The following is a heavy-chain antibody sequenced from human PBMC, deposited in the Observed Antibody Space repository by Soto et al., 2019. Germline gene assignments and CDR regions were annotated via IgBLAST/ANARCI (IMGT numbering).Heavy chain of an antibody. D-gene: IGHD2-15*01. CDR1: GGSISSYH. V-gene: IGHV4-59*01. Sequence: QVQLQESGPGLVKPSETLSLTCTVSGGSISSYHWSWIRQPPGNGLEWIGSIYYSGSTNYNPSLKSRVTISVDTSKNQFSLKLSSVTAADTAVYYCARSLGYCSGGSCYPVTFDYWGRGTLVTVSS. J-gene: IGHJ4*02. CDR2: IYYSGST. CDR3: ARSLGYCSGGSCYPVTFDY.